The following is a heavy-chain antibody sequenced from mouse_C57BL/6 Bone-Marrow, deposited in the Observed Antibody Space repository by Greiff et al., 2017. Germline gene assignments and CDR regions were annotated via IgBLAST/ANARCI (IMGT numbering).Heavy chain of an antibody. D-gene: IGHD2-5*01. J-gene: IGHJ1*03. V-gene: IGHV1-55*01. CDR3: ARPYYSNYWYFDV. CDR1: GYTFTSYW. Sequence: QVQLQQPGAELVKPGASVKMSCKASGYTFTSYWITWVKQRPGQGLEWIGDIYPGSGSTNYNEKFKSKATLTVDTSFSTAYKQLSSLTSEDSAVYYCARPYYSNYWYFDVWGTGTTVTVSS. CDR2: IYPGSGST.